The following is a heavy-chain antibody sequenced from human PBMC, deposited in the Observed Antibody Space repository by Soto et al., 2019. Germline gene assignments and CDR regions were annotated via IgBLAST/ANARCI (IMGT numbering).Heavy chain of an antibody. J-gene: IGHJ1*01. CDR3: TRDTYYYGSGSYYTEYFQH. V-gene: IGHV3-49*03. CDR2: IRSKAYGGTT. D-gene: IGHD3-10*01. CDR1: GFTFGDNA. Sequence: SLRLSCTASGFTFGDNAMSWFRQAPGKGLEWVGFIRSKAYGGTTEYAASVKGRFTISRDDSKSIAYLQMNSLKTEDTAVYYCTRDTYYYGSGSYYTEYFQHWGQGTLVTVSS.